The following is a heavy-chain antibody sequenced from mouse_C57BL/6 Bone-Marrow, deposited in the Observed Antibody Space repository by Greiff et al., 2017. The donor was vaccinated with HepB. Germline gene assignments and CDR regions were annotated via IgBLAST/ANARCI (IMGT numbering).Heavy chain of an antibody. CDR2: IDPSDSYT. CDR3: AREGYGYDLDY. D-gene: IGHD2-2*01. V-gene: IGHV1-50*01. J-gene: IGHJ2*01. Sequence: QVQLQQPGAELVKPGASVKLSCKASGYTFTSYWMQWVKQRPGQGLEWIGEIDPSDSYTNYNQKFKGKATLTVDPSSSTAYMQLSSLTSEDSAVYYCAREGYGYDLDYWGQGTTLTVSS. CDR1: GYTFTSYW.